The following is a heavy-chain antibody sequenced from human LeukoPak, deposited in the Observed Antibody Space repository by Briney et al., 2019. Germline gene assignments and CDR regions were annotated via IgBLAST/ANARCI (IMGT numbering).Heavy chain of an antibody. D-gene: IGHD4-17*01. Sequence: SETLSLTCTVSGGSISSYYWSWIRQPPGKGLEWIGYIYYSGSTNYNPSLKSRVTISVDTSKNQFSLKLSSVTAADTAVYFCARGYGDFRVEGRYFHSWGQGTLVTVSS. V-gene: IGHV4-59*01. CDR3: ARGYGDFRVEGRYFHS. CDR2: IYYSGST. J-gene: IGHJ4*02. CDR1: GGSISSYY.